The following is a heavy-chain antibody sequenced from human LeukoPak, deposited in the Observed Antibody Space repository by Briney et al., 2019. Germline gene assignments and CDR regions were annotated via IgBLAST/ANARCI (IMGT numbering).Heavy chain of an antibody. CDR2: IWYDGSNK. D-gene: IGHD6-13*01. CDR3: ARGGYSSSWYTLGY. Sequence: GGSLRLSGAASGFTFSSYGMHWVRQAPGKGREWVAVIWYDGSNKYYADSVKGRFTISRDNSKTTLYLQMNSLRAEDPAVYCCARGGYSSSWYTLGYWGQGTLVTVSS. J-gene: IGHJ4*02. V-gene: IGHV3-33*01. CDR1: GFTFSSYG.